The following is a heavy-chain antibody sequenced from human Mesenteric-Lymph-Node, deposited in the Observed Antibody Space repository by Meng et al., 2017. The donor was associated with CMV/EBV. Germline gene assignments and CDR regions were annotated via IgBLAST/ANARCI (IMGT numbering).Heavy chain of an antibody. CDR2: VIGSGTST. V-gene: IGHV3-23*01. J-gene: IGHJ4*02. CDR3: ARARLSYYYGSGAPDY. D-gene: IGHD3-10*01. Sequence: FNLSNYAMHWVRQVPGEGLEWVSTVIGSGTSTYYADSVKGRFTISRDNSRNTVYLQMNSLRAEDTAVYYCARARLSYYYGSGAPDYWGQGTLVTVSS. CDR1: FNLSNYA.